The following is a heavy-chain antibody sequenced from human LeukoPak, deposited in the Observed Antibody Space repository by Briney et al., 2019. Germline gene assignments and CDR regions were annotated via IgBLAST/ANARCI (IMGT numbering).Heavy chain of an antibody. CDR3: AKGFRAPLRGGYYGSGSYYKAYYYYYYMDV. V-gene: IGHV3-53*01. CDR2: IYSGGST. D-gene: IGHD3-10*01. J-gene: IGHJ6*03. CDR1: GFTVSSNY. Sequence: KTGGSLRLSCAASGFTVSSNYMSWVRQAPGKGLEWVSVIYSGGSTYYADSVKGRFTISRDNSKNTLYLQMNSLRAEDTAVYYCAKGFRAPLRGGYYGSGSYYKAYYYYYYMDVWGKGTTVTISS.